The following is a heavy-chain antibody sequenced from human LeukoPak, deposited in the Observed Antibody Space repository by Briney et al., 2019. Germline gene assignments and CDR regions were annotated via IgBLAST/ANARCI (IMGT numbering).Heavy chain of an antibody. CDR3: ARKGYIVVVPAAVWFDP. J-gene: IGHJ5*02. Sequence: SETLSLTCTVSGGSISSSSYYWGWIRQPPGKGLEWIGSIYYSGSTYYNPSLKSRVTISVDTSKNQFSLKLSSVTAADTAVYYCARKGYIVVVPAAVWFDPWGQGTLVTVSS. V-gene: IGHV4-39*01. D-gene: IGHD2-2*01. CDR2: IYYSGST. CDR1: GGSISSSSYY.